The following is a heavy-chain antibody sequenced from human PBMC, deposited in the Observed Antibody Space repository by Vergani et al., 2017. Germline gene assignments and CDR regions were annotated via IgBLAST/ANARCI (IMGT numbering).Heavy chain of an antibody. CDR2: IYYSGST. J-gene: IGHJ5*02. D-gene: IGHD3-10*01. CDR1: GGSISSGDYY. CDR3: ARDSPGGYYGSEGWFDP. V-gene: IGHV4-30-4*08. Sequence: QVQLQQWGAGLLKPSETLSLTCAVSGGSISSGDYYWSWVRQPPGKGLEWIGYIYYSGSTYYNPSLKSRLTISVDTSKNQFSLKLSSVTAADTAVYYCARDSPGGYYGSEGWFDPWGQGTLVTVSS.